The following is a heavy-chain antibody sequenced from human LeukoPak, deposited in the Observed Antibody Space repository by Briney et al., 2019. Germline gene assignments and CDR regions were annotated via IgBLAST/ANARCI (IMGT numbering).Heavy chain of an antibody. CDR1: GFTFSNAW. V-gene: IGHV3-15*01. D-gene: IGHD4-17*01. Sequence: KTGGSLRLSCAASGFTFSNAWMSWVRQAPGKGLEWVGRIKSKTDGGTTDYAAPVEGRCTISRDDSKNTLYLQMNSLKTEDTAVYYCTTDVNYGDYIYFDYWGQGTLVTVSS. CDR2: IKSKTDGGTT. J-gene: IGHJ4*02. CDR3: TTDVNYGDYIYFDY.